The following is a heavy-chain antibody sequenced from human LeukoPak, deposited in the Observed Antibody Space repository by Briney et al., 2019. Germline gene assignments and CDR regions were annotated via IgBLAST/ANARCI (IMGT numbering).Heavy chain of an antibody. CDR1: GGSFSGYY. V-gene: IGHV4-34*01. CDR2: INHSGST. J-gene: IGHJ3*02. D-gene: IGHD1-26*01. CDR3: ARGVLVGATPFDI. Sequence: PSETLSLTCAVYGGSFSGYYWSWIRQPPGKGLEWIGEINHSGSTNYNPSLKSRVTISVDTSKNQFSLKLSSVTAADTAVYYCARGVLVGATPFDIWGQGTMVTVSS.